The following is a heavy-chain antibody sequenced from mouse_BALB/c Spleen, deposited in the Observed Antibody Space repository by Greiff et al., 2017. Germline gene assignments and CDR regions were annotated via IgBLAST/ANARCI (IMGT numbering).Heavy chain of an antibody. Sequence: QVQLQQSGPELVKPGASVRISCKASGYTFTSYYIHWVKQRPGQGLEWIGWIYPGNVNTKYNEKFKGKATLTADKSSSTAYMQLSSLTSEDSAVYFCARGAADYWGQGTTLTVSS. J-gene: IGHJ2*01. V-gene: IGHV1S56*01. CDR3: ARGAADY. CDR1: GYTFTSYY. CDR2: IYPGNVNT.